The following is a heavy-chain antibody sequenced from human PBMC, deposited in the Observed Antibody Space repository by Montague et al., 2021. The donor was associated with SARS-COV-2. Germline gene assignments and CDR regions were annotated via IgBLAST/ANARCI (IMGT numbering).Heavy chain of an antibody. V-gene: IGHV4-59*08. J-gene: IGHJ6*02. Sequence: SETLSLTCTVSGGSISNYYWSWIRQSPGKGLEWIGYVYNTGTTTYSPSLMSRVSITLDTSTNHLSLRLTSVTAADTAVYFCARHMPQWYCSGGRCFPAYGLDVWGQGTAVTVSS. CDR1: GGSISNYY. CDR2: VYNTGTT. CDR3: ARHMPQWYCSGGRCFPAYGLDV. D-gene: IGHD2-15*01.